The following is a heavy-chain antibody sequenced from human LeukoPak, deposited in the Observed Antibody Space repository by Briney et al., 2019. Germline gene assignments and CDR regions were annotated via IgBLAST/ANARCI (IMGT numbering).Heavy chain of an antibody. CDR3: ARTYYYYDSSGYCY. Sequence: PGRSLRLSCAASGFTFSSYAMHWVRQAPGKGLEWVAVISYDGSNKYYADSVKGRFTISRDNSKNTLYLQMNSLRAEDTAVYYCARTYYYYDSSGYCYWGQGTLVTVSS. V-gene: IGHV3-30*04. CDR2: ISYDGSNK. CDR1: GFTFSSYA. J-gene: IGHJ4*02. D-gene: IGHD3-22*01.